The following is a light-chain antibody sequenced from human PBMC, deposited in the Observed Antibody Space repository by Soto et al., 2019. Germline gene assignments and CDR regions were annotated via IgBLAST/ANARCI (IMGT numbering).Light chain of an antibody. CDR3: QQYKDWPPLT. CDR2: GAS. CDR1: QSVSSN. Sequence: EIVMTQAPDTRSVSPGERATLSCRASQSVSSNLAWYQQKPGQAPRLLIYGASTRATGIPARFSGSGSGTEFTLIISSLQSEGFAVYYCQQYKDWPPLTFGGGTKVEIK. J-gene: IGKJ4*01. V-gene: IGKV3-15*01.